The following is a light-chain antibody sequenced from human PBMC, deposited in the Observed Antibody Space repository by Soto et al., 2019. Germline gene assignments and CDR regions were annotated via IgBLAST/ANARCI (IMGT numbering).Light chain of an antibody. CDR3: QQYNSWPT. V-gene: IGKV3-15*01. J-gene: IGKJ1*01. CDR1: QSVSSN. CDR2: DAS. Sequence: EIVMTQSPATLSVSPGERATLSCRASQSVSSNLAWYQQKPGQAPRLLIYDASTRAIGIPARFSGGGSGTEFSLTISSLQSEDFAVYYCQQYNSWPTFGQGTKVEIK.